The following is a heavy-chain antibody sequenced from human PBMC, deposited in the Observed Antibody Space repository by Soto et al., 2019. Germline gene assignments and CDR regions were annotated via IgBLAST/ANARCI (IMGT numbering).Heavy chain of an antibody. CDR2: IYYSGST. V-gene: IGHV4-39*07. CDR3: AREGNDVLDY. Sequence: PSETLSLTCSVSGASISSSTYYWGWIRQPPGKGLEWIGCIYYSGSTYYNPSLKSRVTISVDTSKNQFSLKLSSVTAADTAVYYCAREGNDVLDYWGQGTLVTVSS. J-gene: IGHJ4*02. D-gene: IGHD1-1*01. CDR1: GASISSSTYY.